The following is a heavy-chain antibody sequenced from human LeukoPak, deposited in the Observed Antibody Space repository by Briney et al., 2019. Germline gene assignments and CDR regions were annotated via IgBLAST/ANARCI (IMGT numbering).Heavy chain of an antibody. CDR3: AKEVRGYYDSSGYTYYYYYYYMDV. J-gene: IGHJ6*03. Sequence: PGGSLRLSCAASGFTFSSYGRSWVRPAPGKGLEWVSAISGSGGSTYYADSVKGPFTTSRDNTKTTLYLQMNSLRAEDTAVYYCAKEVRGYYDSSGYTYYYYYYYMDVWGKGTTV. V-gene: IGHV3-23*01. CDR1: GFTFSSYG. D-gene: IGHD3-22*01. CDR2: ISGSGGST.